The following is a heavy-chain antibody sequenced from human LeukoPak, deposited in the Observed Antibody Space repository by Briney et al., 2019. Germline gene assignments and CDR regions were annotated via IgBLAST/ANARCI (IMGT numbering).Heavy chain of an antibody. CDR2: ISYDGSNK. D-gene: IGHD3-3*01. J-gene: IGHJ5*02. Sequence: PGRSLRLSCAASGFTFSSYAMHWVRQAPGKGLEWVAVISYDGSNKYYADSVKGRFTISRDNSKSTLYLQMNSLRAEDTAVYYCARELYDPNWFDPWGQGTLVTVSS. V-gene: IGHV3-30*01. CDR3: ARELYDPNWFDP. CDR1: GFTFSSYA.